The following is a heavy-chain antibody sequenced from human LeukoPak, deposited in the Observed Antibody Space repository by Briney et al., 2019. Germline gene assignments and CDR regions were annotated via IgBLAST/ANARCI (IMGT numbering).Heavy chain of an antibody. J-gene: IGHJ5*02. D-gene: IGHD3-22*01. CDR3: AKDSMTYDSSGYPGA. Sequence: PGGSLRLSCAASGLTFSSYGMHWVRQAPGKGLEWVAVIWYDGSNKYYADSVKGRFTISRDNSKNTLYLQMNSLRAEDTAVYYCAKDSMTYDSSGYPGAWGQGTLVTVSS. V-gene: IGHV3-33*06. CDR2: IWYDGSNK. CDR1: GLTFSSYG.